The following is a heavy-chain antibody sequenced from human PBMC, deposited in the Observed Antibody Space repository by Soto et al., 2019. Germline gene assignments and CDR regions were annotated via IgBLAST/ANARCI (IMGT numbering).Heavy chain of an antibody. CDR1: GYTFTTYG. V-gene: IGHV1-18*04. D-gene: IGHD2-2*01. CDR2: VSPYNGDT. J-gene: IGHJ6*02. CDR3: AREVGHMDV. Sequence: GASVKVSCKASGYTFTTYGINWVRQAPGQGIEWMGWVSPYNGDTTYAQKVQGRVTMTTDTSTTTAYLELRSLRSDDTAVYYCAREVGHMDVWGQGTTVTVSS.